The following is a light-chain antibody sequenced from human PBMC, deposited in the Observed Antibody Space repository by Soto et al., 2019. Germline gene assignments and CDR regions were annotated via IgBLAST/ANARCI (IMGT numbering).Light chain of an antibody. V-gene: IGKV3-20*01. J-gene: IGKJ1*01. Sequence: EIVLTQSPGTLSLSPGERATLSCRASQSVSSSYLAWYQQKPGQAPRLLIYGASRRATGIPDQFNGSGSGTNFTLTISSLEPEDFAVYYWQQYGNSERTCGQGTKVEIK. CDR1: QSVSSSY. CDR3: QQYGNSERT. CDR2: GAS.